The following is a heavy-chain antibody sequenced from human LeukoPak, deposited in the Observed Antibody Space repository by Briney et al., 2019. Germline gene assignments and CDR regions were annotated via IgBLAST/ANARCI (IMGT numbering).Heavy chain of an antibody. J-gene: IGHJ5*02. CDR1: GYTFTGYY. CDR2: INPNSGDT. Sequence: ASVKVSCKASGYTFTGYYIHWVRQAPGQGLERMGWINPNSGDTNYAQKFQGRVTMTRDTSISTAYKELSRLRSDDTAVYYCAREAVTIFGVVRTQTTRLPHRFDPWGQGTLVTVSS. V-gene: IGHV1-2*02. CDR3: AREAVTIFGVVRTQTTRLPHRFDP. D-gene: IGHD3-3*01.